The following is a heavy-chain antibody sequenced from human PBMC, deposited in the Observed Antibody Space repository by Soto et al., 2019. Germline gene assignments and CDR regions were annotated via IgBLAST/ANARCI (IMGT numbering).Heavy chain of an antibody. CDR3: AHLTWSGYYLP. J-gene: IGHJ4*02. Sequence: EVQLVASGGGLVQPGGSLRLSCAASGFSLSDHYMDWVRQAPGKGLEWVGRIRNEAYSYTTDYAASVKGRFTISRDDSQNSLYLQMNSLKTEDTAVCYCAHLTWSGYYLPWGQGTLITVSS. CDR1: GFSLSDHY. V-gene: IGHV3-72*01. D-gene: IGHD3-3*01. CDR2: IRNEAYSYTT.